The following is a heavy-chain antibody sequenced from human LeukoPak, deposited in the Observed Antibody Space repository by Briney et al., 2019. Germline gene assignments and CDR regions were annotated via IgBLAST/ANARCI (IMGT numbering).Heavy chain of an antibody. CDR1: GFTFSSYA. CDR2: ISGSGGST. D-gene: IGHD3-22*01. J-gene: IGHJ4*02. V-gene: IGHV3-23*01. CDR3: AKGSVVVITTSTEFDY. Sequence: PGGSLRLSCAASGFTFSSYAMSWVRQAPGKGLEWVSAISGSGGSTYYADSVKGRFTISRDNSKNTLYLQMNSLRAEDTAVYYCAKGSVVVITTSTEFDYWGQGTLVTVSS.